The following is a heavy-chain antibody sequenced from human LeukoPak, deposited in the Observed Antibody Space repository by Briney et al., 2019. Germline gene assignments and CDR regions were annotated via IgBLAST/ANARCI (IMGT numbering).Heavy chain of an antibody. CDR2: INPSSGST. CDR1: GYTFTSYY. D-gene: IGHD2-15*01. V-gene: IGHV1-46*01. Sequence: GASVKVSCKASGYTFTSYYMHWVRQAPGQGLGWMGIINPSSGSTSYAQKFQGRVTMTRDTSTSTVYMELSSLRSEDTAVYYCARVGGYCTGGTCYNWFDPWGQGTLVTVSS. CDR3: ARVGGYCTGGTCYNWFDP. J-gene: IGHJ5*02.